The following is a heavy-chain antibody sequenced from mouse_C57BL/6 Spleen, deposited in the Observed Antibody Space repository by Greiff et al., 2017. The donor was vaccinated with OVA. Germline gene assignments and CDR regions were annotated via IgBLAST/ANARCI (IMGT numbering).Heavy chain of an antibody. CDR1: GFNIKDDY. Sequence: EVKLVESGAELVRPGASVKLSCTASGFNIKDDYMHWVKQRPEQGLEWIGWIDPENGDTEYASKFQGKATITADTSSNTAYLQLSSLTSEDTAVYYCTSGYLDYWGQGTTLTVSS. CDR3: TSGYLDY. J-gene: IGHJ2*01. V-gene: IGHV14-4*01. D-gene: IGHD1-1*02. CDR2: IDPENGDT.